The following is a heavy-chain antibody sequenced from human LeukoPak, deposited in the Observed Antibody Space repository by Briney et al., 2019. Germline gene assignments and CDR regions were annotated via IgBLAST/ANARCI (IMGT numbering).Heavy chain of an antibody. J-gene: IGHJ3*02. CDR2: RYYSGST. CDR1: GGSISSSSYY. D-gene: IGHD6-13*01. V-gene: IGHV4-39*07. CDR3: ARDIGAAAAGIGAFDM. Sequence: SETLSLTCTVSGGSISSSSYYWGWIRQPPGKGLEWIGSRYYSGSTYYNPSLRSRVTISVDTSKNQFSLNLSSVTAADTAVYYCARDIGAAAAGIGAFDMWGQGTMVIVSS.